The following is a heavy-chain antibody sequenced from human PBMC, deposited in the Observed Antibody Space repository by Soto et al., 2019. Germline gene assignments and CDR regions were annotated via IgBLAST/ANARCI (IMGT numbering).Heavy chain of an antibody. D-gene: IGHD3-3*02. CDR3: ARTSSFDRNFDY. V-gene: IGHV4-31*03. Sequence: TLSLTCTVSGGSISSGGYYWSWIRQHPGKGLEWIGYIYYSGSTYYNPSLKSRVTISVDTSKNQFSLKLSSVTAADTAVYYCARTSSFDRNFDYWGQGTLVTVSS. CDR2: IYYSGST. J-gene: IGHJ4*02. CDR1: GGSISSGGYY.